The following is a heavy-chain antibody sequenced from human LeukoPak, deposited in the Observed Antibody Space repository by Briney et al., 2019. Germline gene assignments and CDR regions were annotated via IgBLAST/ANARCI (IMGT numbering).Heavy chain of an antibody. Sequence: GGSLRLSCAVSGTTFRTYAMSWVRQAPGKGLEWVSTISNAGAATYYADSVKGRFTISRDNSNNTLYLQMNSLRAEHAGLDYGAKDGGGLFAARWMVVWGKGTTVTVSS. CDR2: ISNAGAAT. CDR1: GTTFRTYA. D-gene: IGHD3-3*01. V-gene: IGHV3-23*01. CDR3: AKDGGGLFAARWMVV. J-gene: IGHJ6*04.